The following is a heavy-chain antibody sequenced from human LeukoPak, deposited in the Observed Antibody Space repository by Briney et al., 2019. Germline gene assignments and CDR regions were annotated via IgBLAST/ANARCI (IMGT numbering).Heavy chain of an antibody. CDR2: ITYDGYYK. Sequence: PGTSLRLSCAASGFTFTSYGVHWIRQAPVKGLEWVALITYDGYYKYYSDSVKGRFTISSDTSKNTMYLQMNSLRAEDTAVYYCARDLSPVVRASPMGYWGQGTLVTVSS. CDR3: ARDLSPVVRASPMGY. D-gene: IGHD3-10*01. V-gene: IGHV3-30*03. CDR1: GFTFTSYG. J-gene: IGHJ4*02.